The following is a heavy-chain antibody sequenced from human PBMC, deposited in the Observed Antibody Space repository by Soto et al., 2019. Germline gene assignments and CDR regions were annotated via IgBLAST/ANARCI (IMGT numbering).Heavy chain of an antibody. J-gene: IGHJ5*02. V-gene: IGHV3-21*01. Sequence: GGSLRLSCAASGFTFSSYSMNWVRQAPGKGLEWVSSISSSSSYIYYADSVKGRFTISRDNAKNSLYLQMNSLRAEDTAVYYCAREKSVPAATSHWFDPWGQGTLVTVSS. CDR2: ISSSSSYI. CDR3: AREKSVPAATSHWFDP. CDR1: GFTFSSYS. D-gene: IGHD2-2*01.